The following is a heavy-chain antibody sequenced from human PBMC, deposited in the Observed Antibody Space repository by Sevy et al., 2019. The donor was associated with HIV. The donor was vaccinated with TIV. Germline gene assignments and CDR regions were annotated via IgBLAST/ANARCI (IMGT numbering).Heavy chain of an antibody. CDR1: GFTFSEYG. CDR2: ISHDGRNNK. Sequence: GGSLRLSCAASGFTFSEYGMHWVRQAPGKGLEWVAVISHDGRNNKYNADSVKGRFTISRDNSKNPLFLQMNSLRADDTAIYYCARDRGEILSSAFNYWGQGTLVTVSS. J-gene: IGHJ4*02. D-gene: IGHD3-10*01. V-gene: IGHV3-30*04. CDR3: ARDRGEILSSAFNY.